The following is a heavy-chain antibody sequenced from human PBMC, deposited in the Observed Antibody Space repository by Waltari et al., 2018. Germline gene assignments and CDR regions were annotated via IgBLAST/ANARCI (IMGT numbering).Heavy chain of an antibody. CDR1: GFTVSSNY. D-gene: IGHD2-15*01. CDR3: ARTPGRDWYYFDY. J-gene: IGHJ4*02. V-gene: IGHV3-53*02. Sequence: EVQLVETGGGLIQPGGSLRLSCAASGFTVSSNYMSWVRQAPGKGLEWFSVIYRGGSTYYADSVKGRFPITRDNSKNTLYLQMNSLRAEDTAVYYCARTPGRDWYYFDYWGQGTLVTVSS. CDR2: IYRGGST.